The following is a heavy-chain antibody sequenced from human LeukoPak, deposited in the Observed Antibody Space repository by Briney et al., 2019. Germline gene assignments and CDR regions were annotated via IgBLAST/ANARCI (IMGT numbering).Heavy chain of an antibody. V-gene: IGHV3-33*01. CDR1: GFTFSSYG. CDR3: ARDRSWGSGYNYGMDV. CDR2: IWYDGRNK. J-gene: IGHJ6*02. Sequence: GGSLILSCAASGFTFSSYGMHWVRQAPGKGLEWVAVIWYDGRNKHYADSVKGRFTISRDNTKNSLYLQMNSLRAEDTAVYYCARDRSWGSGYNYGMDVWGQGTTVTVSS. D-gene: IGHD2-15*01.